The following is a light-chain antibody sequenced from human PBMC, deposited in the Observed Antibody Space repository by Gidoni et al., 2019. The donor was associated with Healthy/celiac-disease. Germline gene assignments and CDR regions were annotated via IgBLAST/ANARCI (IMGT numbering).Light chain of an antibody. CDR2: GAS. J-gene: IGKJ1*01. V-gene: IGKV3-20*01. Sequence: EIVLTQSTGTLSWSPGERAPLSCRASQSFRSSYLACYQQKPGQVPRLLIHGASSSAPAIPDRFXGSGXXTDXXXTIXXXEPXXFAXXXCQXXXSSXXTFXXXTKVEIK. CDR1: QSFRSSY. CDR3: QXXXSSXXT.